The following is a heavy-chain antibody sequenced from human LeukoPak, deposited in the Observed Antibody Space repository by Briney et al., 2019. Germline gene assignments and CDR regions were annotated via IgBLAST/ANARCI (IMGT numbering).Heavy chain of an antibody. CDR2: ISVSIIYI. CDR1: GFTFSSYS. V-gene: IGHV3-21*01. D-gene: IGHD2-15*01. Sequence: PGGSLRLSCADSGFTFSSYSMNWVGQAPGKGLEWASSISVSIIYIYHAHSVNPRLTISRYNAKNSLYLQMNSLIAEDTAVYFCAREGEYCSGGSCYRYFQYWGQGTLVTVSS. CDR3: AREGEYCSGGSCYRYFQY. J-gene: IGHJ1*01.